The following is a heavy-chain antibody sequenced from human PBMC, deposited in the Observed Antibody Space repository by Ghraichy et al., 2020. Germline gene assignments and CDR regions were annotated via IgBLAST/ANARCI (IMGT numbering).Heavy chain of an antibody. CDR1: GFTVSSNS. CDR2: IYSGGST. D-gene: IGHD3-10*01. V-gene: IGHV3-53*01. CDR3: ASPYYYGSGSYEGPYYYGMDV. Sequence: LSLTCAASGFTVSSNSMSWVRQAPGKGLEWVSVIYSGGSTYYADSVKGRFTISRDNSKNTLYLQMNSLRAEDTAVYYCASPYYYGSGSYEGPYYYGMDVWGQGTTVTVSS. J-gene: IGHJ6*02.